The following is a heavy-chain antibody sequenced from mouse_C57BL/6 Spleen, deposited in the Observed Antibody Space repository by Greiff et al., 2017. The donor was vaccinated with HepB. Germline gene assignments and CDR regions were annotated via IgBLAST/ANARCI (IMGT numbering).Heavy chain of an antibody. V-gene: IGHV1-76*01. Sequence: VQLQQSGAELVRPGASVKLSCKASGYTFTDYYINWVKQRPGQGLEWIARIDPGSGNTYYNEKFKGKATLTAEKSSSTAFMQLSSLTSEDSAVYFCARSLPITTVVAPMDYWGQGTSVTVSS. J-gene: IGHJ4*01. CDR3: ARSLPITTVVAPMDY. CDR1: GYTFTDYY. D-gene: IGHD1-1*01. CDR2: IDPGSGNT.